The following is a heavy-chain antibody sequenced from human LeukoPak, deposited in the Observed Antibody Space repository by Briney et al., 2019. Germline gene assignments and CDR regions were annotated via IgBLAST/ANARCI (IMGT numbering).Heavy chain of an antibody. CDR3: ARDLGLRGST. J-gene: IGHJ5*02. CDR1: GLTFSNSC. Sequence: GGSLRLSCEVSGLTFSNSCMHWVRQVPGKGLVWVSRMYCDMRAISYADSVKGRLTMTRDNAKNTVYLKMDRLRGEETGVYYGARDLGLRGSTWGEGTLVTVSS. CDR2: MYCDMRAI. D-gene: IGHD5-12*01. V-gene: IGHV3-74*01.